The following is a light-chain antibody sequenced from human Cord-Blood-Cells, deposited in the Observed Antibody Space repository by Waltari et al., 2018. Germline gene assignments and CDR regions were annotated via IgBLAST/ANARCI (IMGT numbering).Light chain of an antibody. Sequence: DIQMTQSPSSLSASVGDRVTITCRASQSISSYLNWYQQKPGKAPKLLIYAASSWHSGVPARFSGSGSGTDFTLTISSLEPEDFATYYCQQSYSTPFTFGAGTKVEIK. CDR3: QQSYSTPFT. CDR1: QSISSY. J-gene: IGKJ3*01. CDR2: AAS. V-gene: IGKV1-39*01.